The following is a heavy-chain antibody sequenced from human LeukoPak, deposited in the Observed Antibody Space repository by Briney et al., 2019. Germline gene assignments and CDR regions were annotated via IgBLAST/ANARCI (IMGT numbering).Heavy chain of an antibody. D-gene: IGHD6-13*01. V-gene: IGHV4-59*01. CDR1: GGSISSYY. CDR2: IYYSGST. Sequence: SETLSLTCTVSGGSISSYYWSWIQQPPGKGLEWIGYIYYSGSTNYNPSLKSRVTISVDTSKDQFSLKLSSVTAADTAVYYCARGVTIAAAVEFDYWGQGTLVTVSS. CDR3: ARGVTIAAAVEFDY. J-gene: IGHJ4*02.